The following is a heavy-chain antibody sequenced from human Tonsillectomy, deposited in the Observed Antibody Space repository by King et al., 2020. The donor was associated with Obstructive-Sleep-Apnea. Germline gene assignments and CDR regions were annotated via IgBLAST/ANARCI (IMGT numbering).Heavy chain of an antibody. V-gene: IGHV4-31*03. Sequence: VQLQESGPGLVKPSQTLSLTCTVSGGSISSGGYYWRWIRQHPGKGLEWIGYIYYSGSTYYNPSLKSRVTISVDTSKNQFSLKLSSVTAADTAVYYCARVVVVAANNAFDIWGQGTMVTVSS. CDR1: GGSISSGGYY. J-gene: IGHJ3*02. CDR3: ARVVVVAANNAFDI. D-gene: IGHD2-15*01. CDR2: IYYSGST.